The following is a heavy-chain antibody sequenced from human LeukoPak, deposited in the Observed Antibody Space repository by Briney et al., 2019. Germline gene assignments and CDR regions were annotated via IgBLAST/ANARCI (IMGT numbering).Heavy chain of an antibody. CDR1: GFTFDDYG. J-gene: IGHJ6*03. Sequence: RGSLRLSCAASGFTFDDYGMTWVRQAPGKVLEWVSLIYSGGSTYYADSVKGRFTISRDNAKNSLYLQMNSLRAEDTAVYYCARVILTGGYYYHYMDVWGKGTTVTISS. D-gene: IGHD3-9*01. CDR2: IYSGGST. CDR3: ARVILTGGYYYHYMDV. V-gene: IGHV3-66*01.